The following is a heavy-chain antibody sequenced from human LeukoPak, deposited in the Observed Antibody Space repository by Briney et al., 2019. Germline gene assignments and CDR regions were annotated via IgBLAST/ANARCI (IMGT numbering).Heavy chain of an antibody. V-gene: IGHV4-59*01. CDR3: ASRRDGYNPYYYGMDV. CDR1: GGSISSYY. Sequence: PSETLSLTCIVSGGSISSYYWSWIRQPPGKGLEWIGYIYYSGSTNYNPPLKSRVTISADTSKNQFSLKLSSVTAADTAVYYCASRRDGYNPYYYGMDVWGQGTTVTVSS. D-gene: IGHD5-24*01. J-gene: IGHJ6*02. CDR2: IYYSGST.